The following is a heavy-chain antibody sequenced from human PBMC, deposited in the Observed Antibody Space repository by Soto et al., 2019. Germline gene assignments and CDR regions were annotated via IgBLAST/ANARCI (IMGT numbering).Heavy chain of an antibody. CDR1: GFTFSNYG. D-gene: IGHD5-12*01. CDR2: ISGSGSSL. Sequence: EVQLLESGGGLVQPGGSLRLSCAASGFTFSNYGMTWVRQAPGKGLEWVSAISGSGSSLFSADSVKGRFTISRDNSKNTLYLQMNSLRAEDTAVYYCARAGAGIMVATINYWGQGTLLTVSS. CDR3: ARAGAGIMVATINY. V-gene: IGHV3-23*01. J-gene: IGHJ4*02.